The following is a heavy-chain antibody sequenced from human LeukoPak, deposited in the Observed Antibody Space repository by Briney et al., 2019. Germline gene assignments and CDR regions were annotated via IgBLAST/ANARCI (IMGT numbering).Heavy chain of an antibody. CDR2: IYYSGST. D-gene: IGHD2-15*01. Sequence: SETLSLTCTVSGGSISSGDYYWSWIRQPPGKGLEWIGSIYYSGSTYYNPSLKSRVTISVDTSKNQFSLKLSSVTAADTAVYYCARLLLVAATPVDYWGQGTLVSVSS. V-gene: IGHV4-39*01. CDR3: ARLLLVAATPVDY. CDR1: GGSISSGDYY. J-gene: IGHJ4*02.